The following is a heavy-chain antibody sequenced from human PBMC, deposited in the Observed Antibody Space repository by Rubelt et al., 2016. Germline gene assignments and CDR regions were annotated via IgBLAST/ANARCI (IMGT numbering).Heavy chain of an antibody. Sequence: QAQLVQSGAEMEKPGSSVKVSCKASGGTFSSYAISWVRQAPGPGLEWMGGIIPIFGTAKCALRFQGRVTFTADESTSTAYKGLSSLRSDDTAVYYCATEMGAMGGTSWSWGQGTLVTVSS. J-gene: IGHJ5*02. D-gene: IGHD5-24*01. V-gene: IGHV1-69*01. CDR1: GGTFSSYA. CDR2: IIPIFGTA. CDR3: ATEMGAMGGTSWS.